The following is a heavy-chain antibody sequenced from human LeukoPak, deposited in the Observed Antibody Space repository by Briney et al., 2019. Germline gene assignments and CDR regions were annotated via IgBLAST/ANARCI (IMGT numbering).Heavy chain of an antibody. CDR3: ARLKFYDSTGYSPGYYMDV. D-gene: IGHD3-22*01. J-gene: IGHJ6*03. V-gene: IGHV4-4*07. CDR2: IYPTGNT. CDR1: GGAIISYY. Sequence: SDTLSLTCSVSGGAIISYYWSWIRQPAGKGPEWIGRIYPTGNTDYNPSLKTRVTMSTGLSKKQFSLRLRSVTAADTAVYYCARLKFYDSTGYSPGYYMDVWGKGTAVTVS.